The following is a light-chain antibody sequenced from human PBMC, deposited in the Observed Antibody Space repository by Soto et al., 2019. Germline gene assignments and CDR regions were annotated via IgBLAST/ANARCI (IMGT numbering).Light chain of an antibody. J-gene: IGLJ3*02. Sequence: QSVFMQPPSVSAAPGQKVIISCSGSSSNIGDHYVFWYQQFPGTAPRLLIYDDNKRPPGIPDRFSGSKSATSATLGITGLQTGDEADYYCATWGANLRVFGGGTKLTVL. CDR2: DDN. CDR1: SSNIGDHY. CDR3: ATWGANLRV. V-gene: IGLV1-51*01.